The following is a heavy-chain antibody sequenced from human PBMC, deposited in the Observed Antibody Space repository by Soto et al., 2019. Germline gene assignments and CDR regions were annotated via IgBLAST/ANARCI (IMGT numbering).Heavy chain of an antibody. J-gene: IGHJ4*02. Sequence: QITLKESGPTLVKPTQTLTLTCTFSGFSLSTSGVGVGWIRQPPGKALEWLALIYWNDDKRYSPSLKSRLTIPKDTSKNQVVLTMTNMDPVDTATYYCAHVHSTYYDYVWGSYRYRAFDYWGQGTLVTVSS. CDR1: GFSLSTSGVG. CDR2: IYWNDDK. CDR3: AHVHSTYYDYVWGSYRYRAFDY. D-gene: IGHD3-16*02. V-gene: IGHV2-5*01.